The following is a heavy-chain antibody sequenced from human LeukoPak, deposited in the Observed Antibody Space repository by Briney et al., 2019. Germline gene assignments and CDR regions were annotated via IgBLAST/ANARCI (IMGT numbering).Heavy chain of an antibody. CDR2: INHSGST. D-gene: IGHD6-19*01. CDR3: ASRIAVAGTRAVGYFDY. J-gene: IGHJ4*02. CDR1: GGSFSGYY. Sequence: PSETLSLTCAVYGGSFSGYYWSWIRQPLGKGLEWIGEINHSGSTNYNPSLKSRVTISVDTSKNQFSLKLSSVTAADTAVYYCASRIAVAGTRAVGYFDYWGQGTLVTVSS. V-gene: IGHV4-34*01.